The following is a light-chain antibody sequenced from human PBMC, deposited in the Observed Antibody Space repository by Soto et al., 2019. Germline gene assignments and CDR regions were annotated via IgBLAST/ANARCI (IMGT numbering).Light chain of an antibody. J-gene: IGLJ3*02. CDR3: GTWDSSLSAWV. V-gene: IGLV1-51*02. CDR2: ENN. CDR1: SSNIGNNY. Sequence: QSVLTQPPSVSAAPGQKVTISCSGSSSNIGNNYVSWYQQLPGTAPKLLIYENNKRPSGIPDRFSGSKSGTSATLGITGLQTEDEADYYCGTWDSSLSAWVFGGGTKVTVL.